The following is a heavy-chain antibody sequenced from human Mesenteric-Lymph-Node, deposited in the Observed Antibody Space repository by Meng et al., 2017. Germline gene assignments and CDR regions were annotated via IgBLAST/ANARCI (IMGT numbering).Heavy chain of an antibody. Sequence: RVGQSGAEVKKPGASVQVYGKASGYTFTSYGISWVRQAPGQGLEWMGWISAYNGNTNYAQKLQGRVTMTTDTSTSTAYMELRSLRSDDTAVYYCARSSLLGKYQLSRHRGIDYWGQGTLVTVSS. CDR2: ISAYNGNT. J-gene: IGHJ4*02. V-gene: IGHV1-18*01. D-gene: IGHD2-2*01. CDR3: ARSSLLGKYQLSRHRGIDY. CDR1: GYTFTSYG.